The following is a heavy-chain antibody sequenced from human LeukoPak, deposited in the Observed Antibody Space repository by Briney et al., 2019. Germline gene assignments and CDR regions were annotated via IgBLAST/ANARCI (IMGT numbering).Heavy chain of an antibody. V-gene: IGHV3-74*01. D-gene: IGHD2/OR15-2a*01. CDR2: INSDGSYT. CDR3: ARGPSTRGVTASDY. J-gene: IGHJ4*02. CDR1: GFTSSGYW. Sequence: GGSLTLSCGASGFTSSGYWMHWVRQAPGKGLVWVSRINSDGSYTNYADSVKGRFTISRDNAKNTLYLQMNSLRAEDTAVYYYARGPSTRGVTASDYWGQGTLVTVSS.